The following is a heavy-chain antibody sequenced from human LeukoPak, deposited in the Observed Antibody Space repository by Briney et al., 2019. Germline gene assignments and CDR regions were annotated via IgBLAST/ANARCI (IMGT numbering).Heavy chain of an antibody. Sequence: ASETLSLTCAVYGGSFSGYYWSWIRQPPGKGLEWIGEINHSVSTNYNPSLKSRVTISVDTSKNQFSLKLSSVTAADTAVYYCARGPFATVTTDIEYWGQGTLVTVSS. D-gene: IGHD4-17*01. CDR3: ARGPFATVTTDIEY. V-gene: IGHV4-34*01. CDR1: GGSFSGYY. J-gene: IGHJ4*02. CDR2: INHSVST.